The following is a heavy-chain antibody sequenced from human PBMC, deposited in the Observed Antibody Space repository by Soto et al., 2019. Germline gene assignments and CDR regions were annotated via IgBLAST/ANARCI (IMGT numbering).Heavy chain of an antibody. CDR2: ISGSGSSK. CDR1: GFTFSSYA. CDR3: AKVIRAYSRKIAVAGLFDY. V-gene: IGHV3-23*01. D-gene: IGHD6-19*01. Sequence: GGSLRLSCAASGFTFSSYAMSWVRQAPGKGLEWVSAISGSGSSKYYADSVKGRFTISRDNSKNTLYLQMNSLRAEDTAVYYCAKVIRAYSRKIAVAGLFDYWGQGTLVTVSS. J-gene: IGHJ4*02.